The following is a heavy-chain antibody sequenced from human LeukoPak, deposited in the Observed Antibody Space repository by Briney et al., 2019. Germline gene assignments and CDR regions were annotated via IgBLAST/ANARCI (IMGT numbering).Heavy chain of an antibody. CDR3: AKDSGRITIFGVVIEGYGMDV. CDR1: GFTFSSYA. V-gene: IGHV3-23*01. Sequence: GGSLRLSCAASGFTFSSYAMSWVRQAPGKGLEWVSAISGSGGSTYYADSVKGRFTISRDNSKNTLYLQMNRLRAEDTAVYYCAKDSGRITIFGVVIEGYGMDVWGQGTTVTVSS. J-gene: IGHJ6*02. CDR2: ISGSGGST. D-gene: IGHD3-3*01.